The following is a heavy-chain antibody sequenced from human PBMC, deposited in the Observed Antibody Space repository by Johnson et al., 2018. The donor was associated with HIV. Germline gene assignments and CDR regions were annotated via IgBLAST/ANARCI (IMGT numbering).Heavy chain of an antibody. V-gene: IGHV3-66*01. Sequence: VQLVESGGGVVQPGRSLILSCAASGFTFSSNYMSWVRQAPGKGLDWVSVIFSGGTTYYADSVNGRFTISRDNSKNTLYLQMNSLRAEDTALYYCAREGTMIGAFDIWGQGTMVTVSS. D-gene: IGHD3-22*01. CDR1: GFTFSSNY. J-gene: IGHJ3*02. CDR3: AREGTMIGAFDI. CDR2: IFSGGTT.